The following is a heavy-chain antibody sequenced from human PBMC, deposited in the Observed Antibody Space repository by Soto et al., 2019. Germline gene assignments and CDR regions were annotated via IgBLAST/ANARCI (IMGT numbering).Heavy chain of an antibody. Sequence: GGSLRLSCVASGFTFSSSRMNWVRQAPGKGLEWVSFISSSSDYMYYADSVKGRFTVSRDNAKNSLYLQMDSLRAEDTAVYYCARDGITMIRGITVFDFWGQGTLVTVSS. V-gene: IGHV3-21*01. CDR1: GFTFSSSR. J-gene: IGHJ4*02. CDR3: ARDGITMIRGITVFDF. CDR2: ISSSSDYM. D-gene: IGHD3-10*01.